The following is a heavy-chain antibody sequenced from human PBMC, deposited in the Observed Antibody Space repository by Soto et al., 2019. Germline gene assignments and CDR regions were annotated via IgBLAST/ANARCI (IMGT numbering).Heavy chain of an antibody. Sequence: GGSLRLSCVASGFTFSSSRMNWVRQAPGKGLEWVSFISSSSDYMYYADSVKGRFTVSRDNAKNSLYLQMDSLRAEDTAVYYCARDGITMIRGITVFDFWGQGTLVTVSS. V-gene: IGHV3-21*01. CDR1: GFTFSSSR. J-gene: IGHJ4*02. CDR3: ARDGITMIRGITVFDF. CDR2: ISSSSDYM. D-gene: IGHD3-10*01.